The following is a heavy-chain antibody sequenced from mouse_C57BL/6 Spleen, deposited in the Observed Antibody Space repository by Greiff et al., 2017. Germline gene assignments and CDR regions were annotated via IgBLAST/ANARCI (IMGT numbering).Heavy chain of an antibody. CDR2: INPSPGGN. V-gene: IGHV1-42*01. CDR3: TRYDYDAGGGFDY. Sequence: DVKLVESGPELVKPGASVKISCKASGYSFTGYYMNWVKQSPEKSLEWIGEINPSPGGNTYNQKFKDKATLTVDKSSSPAYMQLKSRTSEDSAVYYCTRYDYDAGGGFDYWGQGTTLTVSS. D-gene: IGHD2-4*01. CDR1: GYSFTGYY. J-gene: IGHJ2*01.